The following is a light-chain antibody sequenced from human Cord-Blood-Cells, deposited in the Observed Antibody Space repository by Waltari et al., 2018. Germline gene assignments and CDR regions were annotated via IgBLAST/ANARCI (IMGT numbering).Light chain of an antibody. Sequence: DIQMTQSPSSLSASVGDRVTITCRASHSISSYLNLYQQKPGKAPKLLIYAASSLQSVVPSRFSGSGSGTDFTLTISSLQPEDFATYYCQQSYSTPLYSFGQGTKLEIK. CDR2: AAS. J-gene: IGKJ2*03. CDR1: HSISSY. V-gene: IGKV1-39*01. CDR3: QQSYSTPLYS.